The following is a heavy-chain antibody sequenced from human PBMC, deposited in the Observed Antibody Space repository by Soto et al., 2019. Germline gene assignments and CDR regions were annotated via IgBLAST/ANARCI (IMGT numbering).Heavy chain of an antibody. J-gene: IGHJ5*02. CDR1: GVSISSGGYS. V-gene: IGHV4-30-2*01. Sequence: SETLSLTCAVSGVSISSGGYSCSWIRQPPGKGLEWIGYIYHSGSTYYNPSPKSRVTISVDRSKNQFSLKLSSVTAADTAVSYCDRGALTNWFDPCGQGRIVTFSS. CDR3: DRGALTNWFDP. CDR2: IYHSGST.